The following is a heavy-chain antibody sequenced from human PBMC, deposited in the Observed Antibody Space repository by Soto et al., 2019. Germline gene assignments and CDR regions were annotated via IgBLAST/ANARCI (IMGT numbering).Heavy chain of an antibody. D-gene: IGHD1-1*01. Sequence: SETLSLTCAVYGGSFSGYYWSWIRQPPGKGLEWIGKISYSGSTNYNPSLKGRAAISVDTSKTQVSLKVNSVTAADTAVYYCARALRWTRSFDFWGQGTLVTVSS. V-gene: IGHV4-34*01. CDR3: ARALRWTRSFDF. CDR2: ISYSGST. CDR1: GGSFSGYY. J-gene: IGHJ4*02.